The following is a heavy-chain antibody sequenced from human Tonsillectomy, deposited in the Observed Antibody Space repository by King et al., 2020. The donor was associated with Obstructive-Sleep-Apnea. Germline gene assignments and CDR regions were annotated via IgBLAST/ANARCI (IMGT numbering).Heavy chain of an antibody. CDR3: ARLDYFDAFDI. D-gene: IGHD2/OR15-2a*01. CDR1: GFTFSNYS. J-gene: IGHJ3*02. CDR2: VSSSSSTI. V-gene: IGHV3-48*04. Sequence: VQLVESGGGLVQPGGSLRVSCTASGFTFSNYSMNWVRQAPGKGLEWVSYVSSSSSTIYYADSVKGRLTISRDNAKNSLYLQMNSLRAEDTAVYYCARLDYFDAFDIWGQGTMVIVSS.